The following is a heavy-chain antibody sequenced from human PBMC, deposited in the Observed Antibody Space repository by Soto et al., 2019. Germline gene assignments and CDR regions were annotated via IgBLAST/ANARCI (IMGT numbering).Heavy chain of an antibody. J-gene: IGHJ4*02. CDR3: AREAQYCSGGSCPFDY. Sequence: EVQLVESGGGLVQPGGSLRLSCAASGFTFSSYSMNWVRQAPGKRLEWVSYISSSSSTIYYADSVKGRFTISRDNAKNSLYLQMNSLRAEDTAVYYCAREAQYCSGGSCPFDYWGQGTLVTVSS. CDR2: ISSSSSTI. D-gene: IGHD2-15*01. CDR1: GFTFSSYS. V-gene: IGHV3-48*01.